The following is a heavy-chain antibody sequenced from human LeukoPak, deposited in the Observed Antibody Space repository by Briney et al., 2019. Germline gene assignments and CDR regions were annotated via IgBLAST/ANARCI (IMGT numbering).Heavy chain of an antibody. V-gene: IGHV3-21*06. J-gene: IGHJ4*02. Sequence: GGSLRLSCTTSGLSFSTSGFNWVRQAPGKGLEWVASIGPTGFDRYHADSIKGRFTISRDNANNFLYLQMDSLRAEDTAVYYCATETNGSHYDYWGQGTLLTVSP. D-gene: IGHD1-14*01. CDR1: GLSFSTSG. CDR2: IGPTGFDR. CDR3: ATETNGSHYDY.